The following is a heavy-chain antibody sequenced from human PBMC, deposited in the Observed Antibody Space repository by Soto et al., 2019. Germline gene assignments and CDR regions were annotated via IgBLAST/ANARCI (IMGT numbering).Heavy chain of an antibody. CDR3: AGGECSSNYCFTRWALDI. V-gene: IGHV4-34*01. J-gene: IGHJ3*02. CDR2: IHHSGRT. CDR1: GGPFSGYY. D-gene: IGHD2-2*01. Sequence: SETLSLTCAVYGGPFSGYYWTWIRQTPGKGLEWIGEIHHSGRTNYNPSLKSRVSISADTSKTQFSLNLTSVTAADTAVYYCAGGECSSNYCFTRWALDIWGQGTVVTVS.